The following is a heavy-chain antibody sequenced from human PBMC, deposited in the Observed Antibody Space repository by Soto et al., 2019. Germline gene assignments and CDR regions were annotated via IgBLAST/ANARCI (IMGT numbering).Heavy chain of an antibody. CDR2: IYWNDDK. CDR1: GFSLRTSGVG. Sequence: SGPTLVNPTLTLTLTCIFSGFSLRTSGVGVGWIRQPPGKALEWLGFIYWNDDKRYSPSLKSRLTITKDTSKNQVVLTMTNMDPVDTATYYCAKSGSSGWYGWFDPWGQGTLVTASS. J-gene: IGHJ5*02. CDR3: AKSGSSGWYGWFDP. D-gene: IGHD6-19*01. V-gene: IGHV2-5*01.